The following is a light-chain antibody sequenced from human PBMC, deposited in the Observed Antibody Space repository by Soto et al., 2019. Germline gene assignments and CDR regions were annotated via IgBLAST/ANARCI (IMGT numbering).Light chain of an antibody. CDR1: QSISSW. Sequence: DIQMTQSPSTLSASVGDRVTITCRASQSISSWLAWYQQKPGKAPKLLIYKASSLESGVPSRFSGSGSATVFTLTISSLQPDDFATYYCQQYNSLWTFGQGTKVEIK. CDR3: QQYNSLWT. V-gene: IGKV1-5*03. J-gene: IGKJ1*01. CDR2: KAS.